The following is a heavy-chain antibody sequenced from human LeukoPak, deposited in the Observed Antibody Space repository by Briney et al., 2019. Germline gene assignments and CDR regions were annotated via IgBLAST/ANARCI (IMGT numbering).Heavy chain of an antibody. D-gene: IGHD3-9*01. Sequence: GGSLRLSCAQSRFTFSTYGMQWGPQAPGKGLEWGAVIWSDGSSKHYADSVKGRFTISRDNAKNSLYLQMNSLRAEDTAVYYCARGQSGYSYWGQGTLVTVSS. V-gene: IGHV3-33*01. CDR1: RFTFSTYG. J-gene: IGHJ4*02. CDR2: IWSDGSSK. CDR3: ARGQSGYSY.